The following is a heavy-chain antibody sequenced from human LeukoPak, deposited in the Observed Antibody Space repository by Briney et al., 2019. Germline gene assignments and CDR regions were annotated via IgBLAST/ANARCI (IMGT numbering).Heavy chain of an antibody. CDR3: ARDLAVDGTDGWFDP. Sequence: SRTLSLTCTVSGGSISSGGYYWSWIRQHPGKGLEWIGYIYYSGSTYYNPSLKSRVTISVDTSKNQFSLKLSSVTAADTAVYYCARDLAVDGTDGWFDPWGQGTLVTVSS. V-gene: IGHV4-31*03. J-gene: IGHJ5*02. CDR1: GGSISSGGYY. D-gene: IGHD1-14*01. CDR2: IYYSGST.